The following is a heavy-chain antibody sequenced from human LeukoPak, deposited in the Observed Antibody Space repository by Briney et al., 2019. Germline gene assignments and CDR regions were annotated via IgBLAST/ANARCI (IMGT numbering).Heavy chain of an antibody. CDR1: GGTLSSYA. Sequence: ASVKVSCKASGGTLSSYAISWVRQAPGQGLEWMGGIIPIFGTANYAQKFQGRVTITADESTSTAYMELSSLRSEDTAVYYCARDRNMITFGGVIVNYYFDYWGQGTLVTVSS. J-gene: IGHJ4*02. V-gene: IGHV1-69*13. CDR2: IIPIFGTA. D-gene: IGHD3-16*02. CDR3: ARDRNMITFGGVIVNYYFDY.